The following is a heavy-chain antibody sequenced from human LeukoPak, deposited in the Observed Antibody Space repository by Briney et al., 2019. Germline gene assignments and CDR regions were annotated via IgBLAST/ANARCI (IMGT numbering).Heavy chain of an antibody. V-gene: IGHV1-69*04. Sequence: SVKVSCKASGGTFSSYAISWVRQAPGQGLEWMGRIIPILGIANYAQKFQGRVTITADKSTSTAYMELSSLRSEDTAVYYCARDRLAAAQEGYYYGMDVWGQGTTVTVSS. D-gene: IGHD6-13*01. CDR2: IIPILGIA. CDR1: GGTFSSYA. CDR3: ARDRLAAAQEGYYYGMDV. J-gene: IGHJ6*02.